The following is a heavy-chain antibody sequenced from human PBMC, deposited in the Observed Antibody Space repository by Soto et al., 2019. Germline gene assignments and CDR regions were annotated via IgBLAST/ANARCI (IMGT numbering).Heavy chain of an antibody. CDR3: ARGRGYGYGIDY. J-gene: IGHJ4*02. D-gene: IGHD5-18*01. CDR1: GGSVSSGNHY. CDR2: VFYSGSD. V-gene: IGHV4-61*01. Sequence: QVQLQESGPGLVKPSETLSLTCTVSGGSVSSGNHYWSWIRQPPGKELEFIAYVFYSGSDNYNPSLKSRVTTSIDTSKNQFSQNLRSVNAADTAVYYCARGRGYGYGIDYWGQGTLVTVSS.